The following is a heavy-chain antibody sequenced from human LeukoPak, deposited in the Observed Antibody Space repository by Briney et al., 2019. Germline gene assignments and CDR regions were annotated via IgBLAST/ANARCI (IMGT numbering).Heavy chain of an antibody. CDR2: ISAYNGNT. V-gene: IGHV1-18*01. CDR1: GYTFTSYG. Sequence: GASVKVSCKASGYTFTSYGISWVRQAPGQGLEWMGWISAYNGNTNYAQKLQGKVTMTTDTSTSTAYMELRSLRSDDTAVYYCASEGYYYDSSGYYYGQGLDYWGQGTLVTVSS. J-gene: IGHJ4*02. CDR3: ASEGYYYDSSGYYYGQGLDY. D-gene: IGHD3-22*01.